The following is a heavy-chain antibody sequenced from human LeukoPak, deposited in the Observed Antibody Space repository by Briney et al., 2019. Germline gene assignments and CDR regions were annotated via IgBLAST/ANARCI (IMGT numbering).Heavy chain of an antibody. CDR3: ARDGSIAARGYYYYYYGMDV. D-gene: IGHD6-6*01. CDR1: GFTFSSYW. J-gene: IGHJ6*02. V-gene: IGHV3-74*01. CDR2: INSDGSST. Sequence: GGSLRLSCAAPGFTFSSYWMHWVRQAPGKGLVWVSRINSDGSSTSYADSVKGRFTISRDNAKNTLYLQMNSLRAEDTAVYYCARDGSIAARGYYYYYYGMDVWGQGTTVTVSS.